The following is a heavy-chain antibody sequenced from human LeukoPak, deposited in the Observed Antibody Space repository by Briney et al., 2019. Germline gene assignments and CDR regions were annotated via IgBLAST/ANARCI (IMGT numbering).Heavy chain of an antibody. D-gene: IGHD6-13*01. Sequence: PSETLSVTCTVSGGSISSYYWSWIRQPPGKGLEWIGYIYYSGSTNYNPSLKSQVTISVDTSKNQFSLKLSSVTAADTAVYYCARTPGIAAAGSTPPFDYWGQGTLVTVSS. CDR3: ARTPGIAAAGSTPPFDY. CDR1: GGSISSYY. J-gene: IGHJ4*02. CDR2: IYYSGST. V-gene: IGHV4-59*08.